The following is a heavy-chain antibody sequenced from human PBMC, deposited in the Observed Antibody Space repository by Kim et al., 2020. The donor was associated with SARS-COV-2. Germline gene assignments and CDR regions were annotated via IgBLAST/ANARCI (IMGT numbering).Heavy chain of an antibody. CDR3: TRSYYDSSGYYLFDY. Sequence: SVKGRVTNTRDVSKSTAYLQMNSLKTEDTAVYYCTRSYYDSSGYYLFDYWGQGTLVTVSS. V-gene: IGHV3-49*01. D-gene: IGHD3-22*01. J-gene: IGHJ4*02.